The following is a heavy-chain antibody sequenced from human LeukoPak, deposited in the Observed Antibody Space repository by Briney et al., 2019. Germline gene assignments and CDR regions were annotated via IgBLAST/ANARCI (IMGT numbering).Heavy chain of an antibody. Sequence: PGGSLRLSCAASGFTFSSYRMNWVRQAPGKGLEGVSFICSSSCYKYYAASVKGRFTLSRDNTKNTLYLHMNRLRAEDTAVYYCARATTIYPKYFQHWGQGTLVTVSS. CDR1: GFTFSSYR. D-gene: IGHD3-3*01. CDR2: ICSSSCYK. J-gene: IGHJ1*01. V-gene: IGHV3-21*01. CDR3: ARATTIYPKYFQH.